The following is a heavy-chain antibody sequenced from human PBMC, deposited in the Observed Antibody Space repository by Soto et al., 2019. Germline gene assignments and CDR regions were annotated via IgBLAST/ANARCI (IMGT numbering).Heavy chain of an antibody. D-gene: IGHD3-22*01. V-gene: IGHV3-33*01. CDR3: TASTVVVTTLLYGMDV. Sequence: GGSLRLSCAASGFTFSSYGMHWVRQAPGKGLEWVALIWHDGSNKYYSDSAKGRFTISRDESKKTLYLQMNSLRAEDTAVYYCTASTVVVTTLLYGMDVWGQGTTVTVSS. CDR2: IWHDGSNK. J-gene: IGHJ6*02. CDR1: GFTFSSYG.